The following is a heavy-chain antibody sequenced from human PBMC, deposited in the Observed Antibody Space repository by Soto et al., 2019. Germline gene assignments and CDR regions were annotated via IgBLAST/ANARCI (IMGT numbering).Heavy chain of an antibody. J-gene: IGHJ4*02. D-gene: IGHD2-15*01. CDR3: ARHDSRMGIVVVVAATGYFDY. CDR1: GGSVSSGSYY. CDR2: IYYSGST. Sequence: SETLSLTCTVSGGSVSSGSYYWSWIRQPPGKGLEWIGYIYYSGSTYYNPSLKSRVTISVDTSKNQFSLKLSSVTAADTAVYYCARHDSRMGIVVVVAATGYFDYWGQGTLVTVSS. V-gene: IGHV4-39*01.